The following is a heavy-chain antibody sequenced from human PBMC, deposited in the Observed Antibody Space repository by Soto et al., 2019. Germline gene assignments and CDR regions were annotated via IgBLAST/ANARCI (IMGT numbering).Heavy chain of an antibody. Sequence: SETLSLTCAVSGGSISSSNWWSWVRQPPGKGLEWIGEIYHSGSTNYNPSLKSRVTISVDKSKNQFSLKLSSVTAADTAVYYRARAVRHPRYYYDSSGPSSGLYQCGMGVWRQGTRVAVSS. V-gene: IGHV4-4*02. CDR2: IYHSGST. J-gene: IGHJ6*02. CDR3: ARAVRHPRYYYDSSGPSSGLYQCGMGV. D-gene: IGHD3-22*01. CDR1: GGSISSSNW.